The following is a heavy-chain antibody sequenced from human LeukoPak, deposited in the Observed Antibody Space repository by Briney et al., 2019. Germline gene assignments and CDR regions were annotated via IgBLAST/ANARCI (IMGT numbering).Heavy chain of an antibody. CDR1: GGSISSYY. CDR2: IYYSGST. CDR3: ARGRIAAAGIGWFDP. V-gene: IGHV4-59*01. J-gene: IGHJ5*02. D-gene: IGHD6-13*01. Sequence: SETLSLTCTVSGGSISSYYWSWIRQPPGKGLEWIGYIYYSGSTNYNPSLKSRVTISVDTSKNQFSLKLSSVTAADTAVYYCARGRIAAAGIGWFDPRGQGTLVTVSS.